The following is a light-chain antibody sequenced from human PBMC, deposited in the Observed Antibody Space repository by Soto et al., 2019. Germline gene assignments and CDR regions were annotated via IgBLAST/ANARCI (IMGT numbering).Light chain of an antibody. J-gene: IGKJ4*01. CDR1: QGISSY. V-gene: IGKV1-9*01. CDR3: QQLYRYPLS. CDR2: AAS. Sequence: QLTQSPSSLSASVGDRVTITCRASQGISSYLAWYQQKPGKVPKLLISAASTLESGVPLRFSGGGFGTDFTLTISSPQPEDFATYYCQQLYRYPLSFCGGTKVEIK.